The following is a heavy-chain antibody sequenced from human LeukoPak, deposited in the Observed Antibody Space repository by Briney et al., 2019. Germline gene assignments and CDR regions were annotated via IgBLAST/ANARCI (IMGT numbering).Heavy chain of an antibody. CDR1: GFTFDDYG. J-gene: IGHJ4*02. D-gene: IGHD3-16*01. CDR2: ISWDGGST. CDR3: AKFWGSPISFFDY. Sequence: GGSLRLSCAASGFTFDDYGMNWVRQAPGEGLEWVSGISWDGGSTSYADSVKGRFTISRDNSKNTLYLQMNSLRAEDTAVYYCAKFWGSPISFFDYWGQGTLVTVSS. V-gene: IGHV3-20*04.